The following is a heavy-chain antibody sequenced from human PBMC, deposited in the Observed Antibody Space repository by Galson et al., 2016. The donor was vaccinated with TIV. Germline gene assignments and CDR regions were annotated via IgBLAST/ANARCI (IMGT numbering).Heavy chain of an antibody. V-gene: IGHV6-1*01. CDR1: GDSVSSNSAA. Sequence: CAISGDSVSSNSAAWNWLRQSPSRGLEWLGRTFYRSKWYNDYAPSVKSRITINPDTSKNQFSLQLDSVTPEDTAVYYCARATPSVFGIIMTLGSWGQGTLVNVSS. J-gene: IGHJ5*02. CDR3: ARATPSVFGIIMTLGS. CDR2: TFYRSKWYN. D-gene: IGHD3-16*01.